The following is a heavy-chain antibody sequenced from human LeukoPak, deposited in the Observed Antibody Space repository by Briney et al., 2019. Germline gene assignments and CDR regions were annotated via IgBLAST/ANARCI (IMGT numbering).Heavy chain of an antibody. CDR1: GFSFSRCW. J-gene: IGHJ4*02. Sequence: PGGSLRLSCTASGFSFSRCWMRWVRQAPGKGLEWVANIKDDGSVKNHGDSLKGRFSISRDNARNSLYLQISSLRAEATAVYYCAREVVATASAFDCWGQGTLVPVSS. CDR2: IKDDGSVK. D-gene: IGHD2-21*01. CDR3: AREVVATASAFDC. V-gene: IGHV3-7*03.